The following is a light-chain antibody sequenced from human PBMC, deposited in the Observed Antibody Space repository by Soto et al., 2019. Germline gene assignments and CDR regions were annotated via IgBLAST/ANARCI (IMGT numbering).Light chain of an antibody. CDR1: SSDVGGYNY. CDR2: DVS. V-gene: IGLV2-11*01. Sequence: QSVLTQPSSVSGSPGQSVTISCTGTSSDVGGYNYVSWYQQHPGKAPKLMIYDVSKRPSGVPDRFSGSKSGNTASLTIYGLQAEDEADYYCCSYAGSYTFNYVFGTGTKVTVL. J-gene: IGLJ1*01. CDR3: CSYAGSYTFNYV.